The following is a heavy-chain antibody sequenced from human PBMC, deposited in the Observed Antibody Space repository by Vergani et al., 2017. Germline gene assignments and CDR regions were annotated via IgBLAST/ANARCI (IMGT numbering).Heavy chain of an antibody. CDR1: GGSINSHNYY. J-gene: IGHJ4*02. CDR3: ARGSCLGGSCYKLLFDY. Sequence: QVQLQESGPGLVKPSQTLSLTCTVSGGSINSHNYYWSWIRQPAGKGLEWIGRIHTSGSTNYNPSLKSRVTMSEDTSKNQFSLNLTSVTAADTAVYFCARGSCLGGSCYKLLFDYWGQGILVTVSS. V-gene: IGHV4-61*02. D-gene: IGHD2-15*01. CDR2: IHTSGST.